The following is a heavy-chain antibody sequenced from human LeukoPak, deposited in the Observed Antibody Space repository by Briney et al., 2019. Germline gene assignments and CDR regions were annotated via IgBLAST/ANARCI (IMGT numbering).Heavy chain of an antibody. CDR2: ISYDGSNK. D-gene: IGHD3-9*01. CDR3: AKDLDSP. V-gene: IGHV3-30*04. Sequence: GRSLRLSCAASGFIFSSYAMHWVRQAPGEGLEWVAVISYDGSNKYYADSVKGRFTISRDNSKNTLYLQMNSLRAEDTAVYYCAKDLDSPWGQGTLVTVSS. J-gene: IGHJ5*02. CDR1: GFIFSSYA.